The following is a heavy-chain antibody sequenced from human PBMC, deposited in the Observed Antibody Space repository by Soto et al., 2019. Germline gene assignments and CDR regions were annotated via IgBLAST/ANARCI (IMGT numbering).Heavy chain of an antibody. J-gene: IGHJ4*02. CDR3: ARQGRTSASSDF. V-gene: IGHV5-51*01. Sequence: GESLKISCRGLGYTFNTYWIGWVRQMPGKGLEWMGVMSPGNSDIRYSPAFQGQVSISADTSISTAYLQWSSLKTSDSGMYYCARQGRTSASSDFWGQGTLVTVS. CDR2: MSPGNSDI. D-gene: IGHD2-21*01. CDR1: GYTFNTYW.